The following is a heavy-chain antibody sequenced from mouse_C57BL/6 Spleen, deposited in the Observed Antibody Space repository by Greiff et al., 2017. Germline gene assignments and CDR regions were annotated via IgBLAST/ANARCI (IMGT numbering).Heavy chain of an antibody. CDR2: IDPSDSYT. CDR3: ARHDDGGTSHCDY. D-gene: IGHD2-12*01. J-gene: IGHJ2*01. V-gene: IGHV1-69*01. Sequence: QVQLQQPGAELVMPGASVKLSCKASGYTFTSYWMHWVKQRPGQGLEWIGEIDPSDSYTNYNQKFKGKSTLTVDKSSSTAYMQLSSLTSEDSAVYYSARHDDGGTSHCDYWGQVTTLTVSS. CDR1: GYTFTSYW.